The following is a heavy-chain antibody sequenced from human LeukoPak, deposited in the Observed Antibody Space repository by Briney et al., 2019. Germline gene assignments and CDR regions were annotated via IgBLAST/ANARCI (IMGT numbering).Heavy chain of an antibody. Sequence: PSETLSLTCTVSGGSISSYYWSWIRQPAGKGLEWVGRIYTSGSTNYNPSLKSRVTMSVDTSKNQFSLKLSSVTAADTAVYYCARGQSSYSSGWDTYYYYYYYMDVWGKGTTVTISS. CDR3: ARGQSSYSSGWDTYYYYYYYMDV. D-gene: IGHD6-19*01. CDR2: IYTSGST. J-gene: IGHJ6*03. V-gene: IGHV4-4*07. CDR1: GGSISSYY.